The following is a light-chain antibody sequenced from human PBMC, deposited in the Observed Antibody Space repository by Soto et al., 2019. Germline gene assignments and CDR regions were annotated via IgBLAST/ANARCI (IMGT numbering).Light chain of an antibody. V-gene: IGLV2-8*01. CDR2: EVV. CDR1: KHDIGVYDF. CDR3: KSYAGSNTYV. Sequence: QSVLTQPPSASGSPGQSVTISCTGTKHDIGVYDFVSWYQHHPGKAPRLIIYEVVQRPSGVPDRSSGSKSGNTASLTVAGLQAADEADYFCKSYAGSNTYVFGRGTKV. J-gene: IGLJ1*01.